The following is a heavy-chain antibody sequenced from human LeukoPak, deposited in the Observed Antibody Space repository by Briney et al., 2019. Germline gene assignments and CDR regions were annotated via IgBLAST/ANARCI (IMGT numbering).Heavy chain of an antibody. CDR1: GGSFSGYY. J-gene: IGHJ5*02. Sequence: PSETLSLTCAVYGGSFSGYYWSWIRQPPGKGLEWIGEINHSGSTNYNPSLKSRVTISVDTSKNQFSLKLSSVTAADTAVYYCARVWSGYYRKLNWLDPWGQGTLVTVSS. D-gene: IGHD3-3*01. CDR3: ARVWSGYYRKLNWLDP. CDR2: INHSGST. V-gene: IGHV4-34*01.